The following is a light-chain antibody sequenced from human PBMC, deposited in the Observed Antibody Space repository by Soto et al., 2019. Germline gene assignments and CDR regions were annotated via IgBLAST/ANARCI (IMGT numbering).Light chain of an antibody. Sequence: DIQLTQSTSFLSASVVDRVTITCRASQGISTYLAWYLQRPGKAPKLLIYGASTLQSGVPSRFSGSGSGTEFTLTISSLQPEDFGTYYCQQLNSDWYAFGQGTKLEIK. CDR1: QGISTY. V-gene: IGKV1-9*01. CDR2: GAS. CDR3: QQLNSDWYA. J-gene: IGKJ2*01.